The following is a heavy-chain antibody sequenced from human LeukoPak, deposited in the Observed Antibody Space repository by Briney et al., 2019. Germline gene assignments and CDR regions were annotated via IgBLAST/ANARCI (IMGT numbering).Heavy chain of an antibody. V-gene: IGHV4-39*07. CDR1: GGSISSSSYY. CDR2: IYYSGST. D-gene: IGHD2-2*01. CDR3: ARDGRYCSSTSCYGLGYYYYYMDV. Sequence: SETLSLTCTVSGGSISSSSYYWGWIRQPPGKGLEWIGSIYYSGSTYYNPSLKSRVTISVDTSKNQFSLKLSSVTAADTAVYYCARDGRYCSSTSCYGLGYYYYYMDVWGKGTTVTVSS. J-gene: IGHJ6*03.